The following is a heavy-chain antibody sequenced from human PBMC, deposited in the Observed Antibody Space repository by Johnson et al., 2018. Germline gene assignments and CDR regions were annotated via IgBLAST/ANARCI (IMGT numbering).Heavy chain of an antibody. CDR3: SRVFMSGYDGDM. V-gene: IGHV1-69*09. Sequence: VQLVETGAEVKKPGSSVRVSCKASGGTISSYTISWVRQAAGQGLEWVGRIVPIVGITNYAHKFQGRVTMTADKSANTAYMDLSSLTSEDTAVYYCSRVFMSGYDGDMWGQGTMVTVSS. J-gene: IGHJ3*02. D-gene: IGHD3-3*01. CDR1: GGTISSYT. CDR2: IVPIVGIT.